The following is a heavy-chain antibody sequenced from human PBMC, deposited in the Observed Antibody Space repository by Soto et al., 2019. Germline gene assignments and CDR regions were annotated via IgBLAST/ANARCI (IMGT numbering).Heavy chain of an antibody. Sequence: QVQLVQSEPEVKKPGASVKVSCKGSGYTFNSFGITWVRQAPGQGLEWMGWISGYNANTKYAQKFQGRVTMTTDTSTSTAHMELRSLRSDDTALYYGARYFWSGRLPYHFDFRGQGTLVTVSS. D-gene: IGHD3-3*01. CDR2: ISGYNANT. J-gene: IGHJ4*02. CDR1: GYTFNSFG. CDR3: ARYFWSGRLPYHFDF. V-gene: IGHV1-18*01.